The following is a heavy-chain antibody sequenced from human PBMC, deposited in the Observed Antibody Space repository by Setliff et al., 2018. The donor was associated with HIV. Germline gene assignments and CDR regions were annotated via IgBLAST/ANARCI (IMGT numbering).Heavy chain of an antibody. CDR2: ISSSGGST. J-gene: IGHJ5*01. CDR3: ARDSGQWLEPGYNLFDP. Sequence: PGGSLRLSCAASGFTFSTYAMSWVRQAPGKGLEWVSGISSSGGSTYYADSVKGRFTISRDNSKSTLYLQMKSLRVEDTAVYYCARDSGQWLEPGYNLFDPWGQGTMVTVSS. D-gene: IGHD6-19*01. V-gene: IGHV3-23*01. CDR1: GFTFSTYA.